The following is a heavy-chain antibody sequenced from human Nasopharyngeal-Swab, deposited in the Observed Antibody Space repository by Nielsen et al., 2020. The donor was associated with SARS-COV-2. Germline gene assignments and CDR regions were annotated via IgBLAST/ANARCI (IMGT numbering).Heavy chain of an antibody. CDR1: GYTFTSYD. CDR2: MNPNSGNT. J-gene: IGHJ4*02. D-gene: IGHD6-19*01. V-gene: IGHV1-8*01. CDR3: ARDRDSSGWFDY. Sequence: ASVKVSCKASGYTFTSYDINWVRQATGQGLEWMGWMNPNSGNTGYAQKFQGRVTMTRNTSISTAYMELSSLRSEDTAVYYCARDRDSSGWFDYWGQGTLVTVSS.